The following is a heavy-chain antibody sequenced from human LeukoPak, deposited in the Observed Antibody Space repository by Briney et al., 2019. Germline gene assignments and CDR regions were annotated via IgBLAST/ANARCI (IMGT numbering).Heavy chain of an antibody. V-gene: IGHV4-61*02. CDR1: GGSISSGSYY. CDR3: ASDLVVAATYYYMDV. Sequence: SQTLSLTCTVSGGSISSGSYYWSWIRQPAGKGLEWIRRIYTSGSTNYNPSLKSRVTISVDTSKNQFSLKLSSVTAADTAVYYCASDLVVAATYYYMDVWGKGTTVTVSS. CDR2: IYTSGST. J-gene: IGHJ6*03. D-gene: IGHD2-15*01.